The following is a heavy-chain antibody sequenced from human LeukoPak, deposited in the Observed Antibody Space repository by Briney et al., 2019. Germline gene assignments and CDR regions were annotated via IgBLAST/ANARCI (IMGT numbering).Heavy chain of an antibody. CDR3: ARDGMAGPIGY. CDR1: GGSISSYY. J-gene: IGHJ4*02. CDR2: IYYSGST. Sequence: SETLSLTCTVSGGSISSYYWSWIRQPPGKGLEWIGYIYYSGSTNYNPSLTSRVTISVDTSKNQFSLKLSSVTAADTAVYYCARDGMAGPIGYWGQGTLVTVSS. D-gene: IGHD5-24*01. V-gene: IGHV4-59*01.